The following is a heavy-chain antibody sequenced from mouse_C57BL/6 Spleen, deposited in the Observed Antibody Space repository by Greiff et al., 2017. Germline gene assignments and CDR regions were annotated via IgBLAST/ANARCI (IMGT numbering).Heavy chain of an antibody. CDR2: ISYSGST. J-gene: IGHJ4*01. CDR3: ARSGSSYEDAMDY. D-gene: IGHD1-1*01. Sequence: EVQLQESGPGMVKPSQSLSLTCTVTGYSITSGYDWHWIRHFPGNKLEWMGYISYSGSTNYNPSLKSRISITHDTSKNHFFLKLNSVTTEDTATYYCARSGSSYEDAMDYWGQGTSVTVSS. V-gene: IGHV3-1*01. CDR1: GYSITSGYD.